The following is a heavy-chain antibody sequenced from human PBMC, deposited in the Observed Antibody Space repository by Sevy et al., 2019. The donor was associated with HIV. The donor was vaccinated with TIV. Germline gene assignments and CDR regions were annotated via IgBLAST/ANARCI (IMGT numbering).Heavy chain of an antibody. V-gene: IGHV4-39*01. J-gene: IGHJ4*02. CDR2: IYYSGST. Sequence: SETLSLTCTVSGGSISSSSYYWGWIRQPPGKGLEWIGSIYYSGSTYYNPSLKSRVTISVDTSKNQFSRKLSSVTAADTAVYYCARHLNYYGSGSPDYWGQGTLVTVSS. D-gene: IGHD3-10*01. CDR3: ARHLNYYGSGSPDY. CDR1: GGSISSSSYY.